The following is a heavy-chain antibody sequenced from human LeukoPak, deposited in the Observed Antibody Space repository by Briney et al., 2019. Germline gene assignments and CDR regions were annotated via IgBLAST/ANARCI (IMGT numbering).Heavy chain of an antibody. D-gene: IGHD5-12*01. CDR3: ARGVATISYYYYYMDV. J-gene: IGHJ6*03. Sequence: TGGSLRLSCAASGFTFSTYWMHWVRQAPGKGLVWVSRINSDGSSTSYADSVKGRFTISRDNAKNTLYLQMNSLRAEDTAVYYCARGVATISYYYYYMDVWGKGTTVTVSS. CDR2: INSDGSST. CDR1: GFTFSTYW. V-gene: IGHV3-74*01.